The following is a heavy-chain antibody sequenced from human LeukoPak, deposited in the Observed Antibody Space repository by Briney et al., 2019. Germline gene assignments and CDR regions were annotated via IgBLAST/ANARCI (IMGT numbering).Heavy chain of an antibody. J-gene: IGHJ4*02. D-gene: IGHD6-13*01. CDR1: GFTFSSYA. CDR3: ARDIEAAGLFLDY. CDR2: ISGSGGST. V-gene: IGHV3-23*01. Sequence: PGGSLRLSCAASGFTFSSYAMSWVRQAPGKGLEWVSVISGSGGSTYYADSVKGRFTISRDNSKNSLYLQMNSLRAEDTAVYYCARDIEAAGLFLDYWGQGTLVTVSS.